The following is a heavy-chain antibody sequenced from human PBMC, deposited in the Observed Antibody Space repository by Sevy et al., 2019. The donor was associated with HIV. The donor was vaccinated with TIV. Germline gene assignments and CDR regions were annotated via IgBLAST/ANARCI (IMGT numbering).Heavy chain of an antibody. D-gene: IGHD2-2*01. CDR3: AKDFGSSTSCSNWFDP. CDR2: ISGSGGST. CDR1: GFTFSSYA. V-gene: IGHV3-23*01. Sequence: GGSLRLSCAASGFTFSSYAMSWVRQAPGKGLEWVSAISGSGGSTYYADSVKGRFTISRDNSKNTLYLQMNSLRAEATAVYYCAKDFGSSTSCSNWFDPWGQGTLVTVSS. J-gene: IGHJ5*02.